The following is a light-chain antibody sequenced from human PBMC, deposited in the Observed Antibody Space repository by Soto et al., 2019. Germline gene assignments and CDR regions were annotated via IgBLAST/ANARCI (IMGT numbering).Light chain of an antibody. J-gene: IGKJ5*01. V-gene: IGKV1-12*01. CDR1: QGIKNW. Sequence: DSRMTQAPSYVSASVGDRVTITCRASQGIKNWLAWYQQKPGKAPNLLIYTGSSLQSGVPSRFSGSGSGTDFTLTINSLQPEDFATYYCQQAASFPITFGQGTRLEN. CDR2: TGS. CDR3: QQAASFPIT.